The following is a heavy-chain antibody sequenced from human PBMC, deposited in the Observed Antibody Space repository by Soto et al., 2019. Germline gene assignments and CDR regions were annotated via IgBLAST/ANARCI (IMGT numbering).Heavy chain of an antibody. V-gene: IGHV3-48*01. D-gene: IGHD6-13*01. CDR2: ITSSSDVI. J-gene: IGHJ4*02. Sequence: DVQLVESGGGLVQPGGSLRLSCAASGFSFSSCNMNWVRQAPGKGLEWVSFITSSSDVIRYADSVRGRFTISRDNVKNTLYLQMSSLGVEDTAVYYCARGLDSSWFFLWGQGTLVTVSS. CDR3: ARGLDSSWFFL. CDR1: GFSFSSCN.